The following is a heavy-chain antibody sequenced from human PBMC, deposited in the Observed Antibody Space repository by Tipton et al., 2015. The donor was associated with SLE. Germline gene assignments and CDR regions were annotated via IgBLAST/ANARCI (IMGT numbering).Heavy chain of an antibody. Sequence: TLSLTCTVSGGSISSHYWSWIRQAPGKGLEWIGYISNSETTNYNPSLTSRATISVDTSKNQLSLKLSSVSAADTAVYYCASTYIAARPGFFDFWGQGALVTVSS. CDR3: ASTYIAARPGFFDF. J-gene: IGHJ4*02. CDR2: ISNSETT. V-gene: IGHV4-59*11. D-gene: IGHD6-6*01. CDR1: GGSISSHY.